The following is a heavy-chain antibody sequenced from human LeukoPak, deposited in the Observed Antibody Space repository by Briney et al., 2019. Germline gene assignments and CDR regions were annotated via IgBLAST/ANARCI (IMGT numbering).Heavy chain of an antibody. J-gene: IGHJ6*02. V-gene: IGHV4-34*01. Sequence: SETLSLTCAVYGGSFSGYYWSWIRQPPGKGLEWIGEINHSGSTNYNPSLKSRVTISVDTSKNQFSLKLSSVTAADAAVYYCARGRLSTPNSGSYPRDYYYGMDVWGQGTTVTVSS. CDR2: INHSGST. CDR1: GGSFSGYY. CDR3: ARGRLSTPNSGSYPRDYYYGMDV. D-gene: IGHD1-26*01.